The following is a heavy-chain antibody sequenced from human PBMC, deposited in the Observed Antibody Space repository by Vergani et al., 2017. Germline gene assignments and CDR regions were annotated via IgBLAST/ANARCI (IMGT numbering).Heavy chain of an antibody. D-gene: IGHD3-10*01. CDR3: ATGPDYGSGSYYKAYFDY. V-gene: IGHV1-69*01. CDR2: IIPIFGTA. Sequence: QVQLVQSGAEVKKPGSSVKVSCKASGGTFSSYAISWVRQAPGQGLEWMGGIIPIFGTANYAQKFQGRVTITADESTSTAYMELSSLRSGDTAVYYCATGPDYGSGSYYKAYFDYWGQGTLVTVSS. J-gene: IGHJ4*02. CDR1: GGTFSSYA.